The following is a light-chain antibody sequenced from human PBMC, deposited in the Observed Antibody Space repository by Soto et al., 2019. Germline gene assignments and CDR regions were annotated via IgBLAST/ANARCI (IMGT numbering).Light chain of an antibody. V-gene: IGKV3-11*01. CDR2: DAS. CDR3: QQRSNWPIT. Sequence: EIVLTQSPATLSLSPGERATLSFRASQSVSSYLAWYQQKPGQAPRLLIYDASNRATGIPARFSGSGSGTDFTLTISSLEPEDFAVYYCQQRSNWPITFGQGTRL. J-gene: IGKJ5*01. CDR1: QSVSSY.